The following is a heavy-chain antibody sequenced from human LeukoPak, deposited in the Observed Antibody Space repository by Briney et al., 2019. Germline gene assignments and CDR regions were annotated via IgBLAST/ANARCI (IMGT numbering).Heavy chain of an antibody. J-gene: IGHJ4*02. CDR3: ARSPLTVTTRLHFDY. V-gene: IGHV3-74*01. CDR1: GFTFSSNW. D-gene: IGHD4-17*01. Sequence: GGSLRLSCATSGFTFSSNWMHWVRQTPGKGLVWVSRINSGGSSTSYADSVKGRFTISRDNAKDTLYLQMNSLRAEDTAVYYCARSPLTVTTRLHFDYWGQGTLVTVSS. CDR2: INSGGSST.